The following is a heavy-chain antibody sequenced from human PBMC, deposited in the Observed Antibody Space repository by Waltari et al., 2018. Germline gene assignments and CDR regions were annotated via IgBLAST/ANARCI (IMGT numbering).Heavy chain of an antibody. CDR3: TTGGVKGPHDAFDI. CDR1: GFTFSGAW. D-gene: IGHD2-8*01. Sequence: VQLVDSGGGLVKPGGSLSLSCAASGFTFSGAWMSWVRQAPGKGLEWVGRIKSKTDGGTTDYAAPVKGRFTISRDDSKNTLYLQMNSLKTEDTAVYYCTTGGVKGPHDAFDIWGQGTMVTVSS. J-gene: IGHJ3*02. CDR2: IKSKTDGGTT. V-gene: IGHV3-15*01.